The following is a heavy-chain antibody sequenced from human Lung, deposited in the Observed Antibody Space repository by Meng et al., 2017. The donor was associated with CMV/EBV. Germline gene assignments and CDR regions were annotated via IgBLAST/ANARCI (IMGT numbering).Heavy chain of an antibody. D-gene: IGHD3-3*01. J-gene: IGHJ6*02. CDR2: IIPFLPIA. V-gene: IGHV1-69*02. CDR1: AGTFSSYS. Sequence: SVKVSXKASAGTFSSYSINWVRQAPGQGLEWMGRIIPFLPIANYPQKFQGRVTITADKSTTTAYLELSSLRSEDTAIYYCARVYTCRDDFWRNCYYYGMDVWGQGTXVTVSS. CDR3: ARVYTCRDDFWRNCYYYGMDV.